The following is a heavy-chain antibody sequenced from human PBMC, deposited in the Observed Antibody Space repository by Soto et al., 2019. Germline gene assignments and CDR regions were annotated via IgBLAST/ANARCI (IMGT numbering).Heavy chain of an antibody. D-gene: IGHD6-19*01. V-gene: IGHV6-1*01. CDR2: TYYRSNWYN. J-gene: IGHJ3*02. CDR1: GDSVFGDSAT. CDR3: ARGNSGLRAFDI. Sequence: PSQTLSFTCAISGDSVFGDSATWNWFRQSPSRGLEWLGRTYYRSNWYNEYALSVKSRIIINPDTSKNQFSLQLNSVTPEDTAVYYCARGNSGLRAFDIWGQGTLVSVSS.